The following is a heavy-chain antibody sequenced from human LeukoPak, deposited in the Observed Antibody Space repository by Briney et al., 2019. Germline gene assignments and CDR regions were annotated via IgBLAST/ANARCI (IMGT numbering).Heavy chain of an antibody. J-gene: IGHJ6*03. CDR3: ARVRGIAAAGKEDYYYYYMDV. V-gene: IGHV1-69*04. Sequence: SVKVSCKASGGTFSRYAISWVRQAPGQGLEWMGRIIPILGIANYAQKFQGRVTITADKSTSTAYMELRSLRSDDTAVYYCARVRGIAAAGKEDYYYYYMDVWGKGTTVTVSS. CDR1: GGTFSRYA. CDR2: IIPILGIA. D-gene: IGHD6-13*01.